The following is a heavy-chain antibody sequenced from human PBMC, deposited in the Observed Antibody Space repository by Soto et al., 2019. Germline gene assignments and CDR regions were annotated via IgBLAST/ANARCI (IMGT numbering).Heavy chain of an antibody. CDR3: ARDPIYDFWRGYYRGGDAFDI. D-gene: IGHD3-3*01. J-gene: IGHJ3*02. CDR1: GGTFSSYA. CDR2: IIPIFGTA. V-gene: IGHV1-69*13. Sequence: GASVKVSCKASGGTFSSYAISWVRQAPGQGLEWMGGIIPIFGTANYAQKFQGRVTITADESTSTAYMELSSLRSEDTAVYYCARDPIYDFWRGYYRGGDAFDIWGQGTMVTVSS.